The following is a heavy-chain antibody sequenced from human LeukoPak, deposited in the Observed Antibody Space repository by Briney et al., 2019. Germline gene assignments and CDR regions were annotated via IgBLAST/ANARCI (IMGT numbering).Heavy chain of an antibody. CDR3: ARQEHCSGGSCYTWFDP. CDR2: IYPADSDI. D-gene: IGHD2-15*01. V-gene: IGHV5-51*01. Sequence: GESLKISCKGSGYRFTTYWIGWVRQMPGKGLEWMGIIYPADSDIRYSPSFQGQVTISADKSISTAYLQWSSLKASDTAMYYCARQEHCSGGSCYTWFDPWGQGTLVTVSS. CDR1: GYRFTTYW. J-gene: IGHJ5*02.